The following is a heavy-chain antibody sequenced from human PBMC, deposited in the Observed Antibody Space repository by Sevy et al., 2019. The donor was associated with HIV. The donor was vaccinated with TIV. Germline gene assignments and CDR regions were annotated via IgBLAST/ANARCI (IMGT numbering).Heavy chain of an antibody. D-gene: IGHD3-10*01. CDR1: GFTFSSYG. Sequence: GGSLRLSCAASGFTFSSYGMNWVRQAPGKGLEWVSSIGSSGSYIYYADSVKGRFTISRDNAKNSLYLQMNSLRAEDTAVYYCARGPGEYYFDYWGQGTLVTVSS. CDR2: IGSSGSYI. CDR3: ARGPGEYYFDY. J-gene: IGHJ4*02. V-gene: IGHV3-21*01.